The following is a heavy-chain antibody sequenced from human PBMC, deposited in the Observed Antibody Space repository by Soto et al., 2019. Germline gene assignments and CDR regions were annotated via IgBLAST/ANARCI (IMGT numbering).Heavy chain of an antibody. CDR2: IDYIGST. D-gene: IGHD5-18*01. CDR1: GGSISSSSYY. V-gene: IGHV4-39*01. Sequence: PSETLSLTCTVSGGSISSSSYYWGWIRQPPGKGWEWIGRIDYIGSTYYNPSLKSRVTISVDTSKNQSSLKLSSVTAADTAVYYCARRVDTAMVISFYYYGMDVWGQGTTVTVSS. J-gene: IGHJ6*02. CDR3: ARRVDTAMVISFYYYGMDV.